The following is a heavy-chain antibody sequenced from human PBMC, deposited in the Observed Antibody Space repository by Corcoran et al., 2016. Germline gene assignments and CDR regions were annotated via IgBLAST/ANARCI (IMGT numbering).Heavy chain of an antibody. V-gene: IGHV1-69*01. CDR2: IIPIFGTA. J-gene: IGHJ6*02. D-gene: IGHD3-3*01. CDR3: ARVVVADFGVVMTYYGMDV. Sequence: QVQLVQSGAEVKKPGSSVKVSCKASGGTFSSYAISWVRQAPGQGLEWMGGIIPIFGTANYAQKFQGRVTITADESTSTAYMELSSLRSEDTAVYYGARVVVADFGVVMTYYGMDVWGQGTTVTVSS. CDR1: GGTFSSYA.